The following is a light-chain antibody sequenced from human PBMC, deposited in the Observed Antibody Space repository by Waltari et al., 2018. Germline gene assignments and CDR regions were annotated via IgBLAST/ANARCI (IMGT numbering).Light chain of an antibody. V-gene: IGLV2-14*03. CDR2: DVT. CDR3: CSFTSANTPYV. J-gene: IGLJ1*01. Sequence: QSALTQPAFASGSPGQSITVPCSRTSIDVGAHNYVPVYKQPPVKAPHLVIYDVTNRPSGISNRFSGSKSGNTASLTISGLQAEDEADYFCCSFTSANTPYVFGAATKVTVL. CDR1: SIDVGAHNY.